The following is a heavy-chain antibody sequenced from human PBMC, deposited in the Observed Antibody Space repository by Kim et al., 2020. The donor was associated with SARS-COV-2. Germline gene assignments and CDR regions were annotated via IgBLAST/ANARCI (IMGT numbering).Heavy chain of an antibody. V-gene: IGHV3-7*01. CDR2: IKQDGSEK. CDR1: GFTFSSYW. CDR3: ARGTYYYGSGSYYFDY. Sequence: GGSLRLSCAASGFTFSSYWMSWVRQAPGKGLEWVANIKQDGSEKYYVDSVKGRFTISRDNAKNSLYLQMNSLRAEDTAVYYCARGTYYYGSGSYYFDYWGEGALFTLSS. J-gene: IGHJ4*02. D-gene: IGHD3-10*01.